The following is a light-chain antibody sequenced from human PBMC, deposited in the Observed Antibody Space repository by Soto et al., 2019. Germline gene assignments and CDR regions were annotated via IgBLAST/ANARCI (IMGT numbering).Light chain of an antibody. Sequence: DIKMTQSPSTLSESEGERATITCRASQSFSNGLAWYQQKPGKAPRLLISRASNLKSGVPSRFSGTGSGTEFTLTISSLQPDDFASYYCQQYDSYPFTFGGGTKVEI. CDR2: RAS. V-gene: IGKV1-5*03. CDR1: QSFSNG. J-gene: IGKJ4*01. CDR3: QQYDSYPFT.